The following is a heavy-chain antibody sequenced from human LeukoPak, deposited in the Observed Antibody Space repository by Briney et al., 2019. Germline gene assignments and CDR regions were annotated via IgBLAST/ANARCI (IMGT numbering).Heavy chain of an antibody. J-gene: IGHJ4*02. Sequence: PSETLSLTCTVSGGSISSGSYYWGWIRQPPGKGLEWIGTIYFSGSTWYNPSLKSRVTISVDTSKNQFSLRLTSVTAADTAVYYCARSRLIPFDYWGQGTLVTVSS. V-gene: IGHV4-39*07. CDR2: IYFSGST. CDR3: ARSRLIPFDY. CDR1: GGSISSGSYY. D-gene: IGHD2-21*01.